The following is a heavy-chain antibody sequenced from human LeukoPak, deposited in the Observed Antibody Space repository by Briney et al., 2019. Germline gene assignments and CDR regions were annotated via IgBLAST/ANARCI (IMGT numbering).Heavy chain of an antibody. D-gene: IGHD3-16*01. Sequence: SETLSLTCAVNGDSFNGFYWTWIRQSPGKGLEGVGEINDIGHTNYNASLKSRVTISLDTSQKQFSLKLTSVTAADTAVYYCARGEGNDYVWGSFYYYLDVWGKGTAVTVSS. CDR3: ARGEGNDYVWGSFYYYLDV. J-gene: IGHJ6*03. CDR1: GDSFNGFY. V-gene: IGHV4-34*01. CDR2: INDIGHT.